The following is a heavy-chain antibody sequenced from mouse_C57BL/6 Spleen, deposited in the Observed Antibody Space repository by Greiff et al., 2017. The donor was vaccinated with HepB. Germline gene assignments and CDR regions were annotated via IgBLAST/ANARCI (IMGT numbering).Heavy chain of an antibody. CDR1: GYTFTSYT. Sequence: QVQLKESGAELARPGASVKMSCKASGYTFTSYTMHWVKQRPGQGLEWIGYINPSSGYTKYNQKFKDKATLTADKSSSTAYMQLSSLTSEDSAVYYCARCFYYDYDAYAMDYWGQGTSVTVSS. D-gene: IGHD2-4*01. CDR2: INPSSGYT. V-gene: IGHV1-4*01. CDR3: ARCFYYDYDAYAMDY. J-gene: IGHJ4*01.